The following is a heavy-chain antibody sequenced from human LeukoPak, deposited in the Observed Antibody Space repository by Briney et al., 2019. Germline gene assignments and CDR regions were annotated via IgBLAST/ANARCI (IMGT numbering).Heavy chain of an antibody. CDR1: GGSFSGYY. J-gene: IGHJ4*02. CDR2: INHSGST. D-gene: IGHD3-10*01. V-gene: IGHV4-34*01. Sequence: PSETLSLTCAVYGGSFSGYYWSWIRQPPGKGLEWIGEINHSGSTNYNPSLKSRVTISVDTSKNQFSLKLSSVTAADTAVYYCARAEITMVRGANFDYWGQGTPVTVSS. CDR3: ARAEITMVRGANFDY.